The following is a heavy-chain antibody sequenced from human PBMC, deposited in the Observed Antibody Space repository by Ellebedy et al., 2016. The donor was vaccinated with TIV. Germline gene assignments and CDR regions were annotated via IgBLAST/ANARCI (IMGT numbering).Heavy chain of an antibody. CDR3: AHRRDGYFPTYWHFLDN. CDR1: GFSLSTTGMS. V-gene: IGHV2-5*01. CDR2: IHCNDDK. Sequence: SGPTLVXPTQTLTLTCTFSGFSLSTTGMSVGWIRQPPGKALEWLALIHCNDDKRYSPSLKNRLTINKDTSKKQVVLTMTDMDTVDTATYYCAHRRDGYFPTYWHFLDNWGQGSLVTVSS. D-gene: IGHD2-21*02. J-gene: IGHJ4*02.